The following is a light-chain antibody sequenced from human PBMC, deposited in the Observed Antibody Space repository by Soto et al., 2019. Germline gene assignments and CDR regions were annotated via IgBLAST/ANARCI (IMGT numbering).Light chain of an antibody. CDR3: QQGYFTGT. CDR1: QNINSY. J-gene: IGKJ2*01. V-gene: IGKV1-39*01. CDR2: VGS. Sequence: DIQMTQSPSSLSASVGDRVTITCRASQNINSYLNWYQQKPGKAPKLLIYVGSNLQGGVPSRFSGSGSGTDFALTISSLQPEDFATYYCQQGYFTGTFGQGTKLEIK.